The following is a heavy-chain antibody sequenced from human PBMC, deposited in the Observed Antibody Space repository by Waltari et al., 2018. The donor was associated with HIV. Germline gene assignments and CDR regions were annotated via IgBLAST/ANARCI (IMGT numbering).Heavy chain of an antibody. CDR1: GFTFSSYW. V-gene: IGHV3-7*01. D-gene: IGHD6-13*01. CDR3: ARQQQLVMDAFDI. CDR2: IKQDGSEK. J-gene: IGHJ3*02. Sequence: EVQLVESGGGLVQPGGSLRLSCAASGFTFSSYWMSWVRQAPGKGLEWVANIKQDGSEKYYVDSVKGRFTISRDNAKNSLYLQMNSLRAEDTAVYYCARQQQLVMDAFDIWGQGTMVTVSS.